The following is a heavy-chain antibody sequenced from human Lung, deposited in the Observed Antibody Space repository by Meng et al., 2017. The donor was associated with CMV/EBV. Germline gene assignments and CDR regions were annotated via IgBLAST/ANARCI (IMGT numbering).Heavy chain of an antibody. CDR3: ARARSPTHFDY. Sequence: GAXXKISCTASGFTFSTYDFHWVRQPTGKGLEWVSSIGTVGDTYSIGSVKGRFIISREDAKNSVYLQMNGLRDGDTGLYYCARARSPTHFDYWGQGALVTVSS. D-gene: IGHD4-11*01. V-gene: IGHV3-13*01. CDR2: IGTVGDT. CDR1: GFTFSTYD. J-gene: IGHJ4*02.